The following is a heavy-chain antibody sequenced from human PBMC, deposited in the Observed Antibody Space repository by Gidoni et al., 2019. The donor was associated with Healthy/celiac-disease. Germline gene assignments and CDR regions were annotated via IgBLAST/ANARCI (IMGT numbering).Heavy chain of an antibody. D-gene: IGHD5-18*01. V-gene: IGHV3-23*01. CDR3: AKVLTAMVTPYFDY. J-gene: IGHJ4*02. Sequence: MRERFTISRDNSKNTLYLQMNSLRAEDTAVYYCAKVLTAMVTPYFDYWGQGTLVTVSS.